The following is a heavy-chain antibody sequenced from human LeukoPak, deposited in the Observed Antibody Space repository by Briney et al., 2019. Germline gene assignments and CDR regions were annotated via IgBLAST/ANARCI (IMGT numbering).Heavy chain of an antibody. V-gene: IGHV3-43*02. Sequence: GGSLRLSCAASGFTFSNYAMSWVRQAPGKGLEWVSLISGDGGSTYYADSVKGRFTISRDNSKNSLYLQMNSLRTEDTALYYCAKDVLYDILTGYYPSYGMDVWGQGTTVTVSS. D-gene: IGHD3-9*01. CDR3: AKDVLYDILTGYYPSYGMDV. J-gene: IGHJ6*02. CDR1: GFTFSNYA. CDR2: ISGDGGST.